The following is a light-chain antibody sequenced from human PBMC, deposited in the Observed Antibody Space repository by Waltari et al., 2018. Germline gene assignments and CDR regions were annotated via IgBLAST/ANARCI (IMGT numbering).Light chain of an antibody. V-gene: IGKV4-1*01. J-gene: IGKJ4*01. CDR1: QTILYNSNNKNY. CDR3: QQYFTTLT. CDR2: WAS. Sequence: DIVMTQSPDSLAVSLGERASINCTSSQTILYNSNNKNYLAWYQQKPGQPPKLLIYWASTRQSGVPDRFSGSGSGTDFILTISSLQAGDVAVYYCQQYFTTLTFGGGTKVEIK.